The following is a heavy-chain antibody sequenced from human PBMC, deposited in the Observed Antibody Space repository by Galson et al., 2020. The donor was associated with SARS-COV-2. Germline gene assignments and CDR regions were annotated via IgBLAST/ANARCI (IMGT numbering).Heavy chain of an antibody. CDR3: ARETDDYTSSWYDY. CDR1: GFTFSSSA. V-gene: IGHV3-30*04. D-gene: IGHD6-13*01. J-gene: IGHJ4*02. CDR2: ISYDGTKS. Sequence: GGSLRLSCRASGFTFSSSAMHWVRQAPGKGLEWVAIISYDGTKSYNLDSVKGRFTISRDNSKNTLFLQMDSLTTEDTAVYYCARETDDYTSSWYDYWGQGTLGTVSS.